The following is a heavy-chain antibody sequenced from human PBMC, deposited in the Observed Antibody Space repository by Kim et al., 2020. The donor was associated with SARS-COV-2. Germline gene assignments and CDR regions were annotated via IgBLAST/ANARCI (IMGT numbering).Heavy chain of an antibody. V-gene: IGHV3-21*01. D-gene: IGHD6-6*01. J-gene: IGHJ5*02. CDR3: ARDKVRSSGWFDP. Sequence: YADSVKGRFTIARDNAKNSLYLKMNSLRAEDTAVYYCARDKVRSSGWFDPWGQGTLVTVSS.